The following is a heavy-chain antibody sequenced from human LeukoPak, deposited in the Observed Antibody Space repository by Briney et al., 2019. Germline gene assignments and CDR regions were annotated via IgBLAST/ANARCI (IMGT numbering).Heavy chain of an antibody. CDR3: AKDPYGTRYFDY. V-gene: IGHV3-23*01. CDR2: LSGSGADT. J-gene: IGHJ4*02. CDR1: GFTFSKNA. D-gene: IGHD2-2*01. Sequence: GGSLRLSCAASGFTFSKNAMSWVRQAPGKGLEWVSSLSGSGADTYYADSVKGRFTISRDNAKNTAYPQMNSLRAEDTAVYYCAKDPYGTRYFDYWGQGTLVTAS.